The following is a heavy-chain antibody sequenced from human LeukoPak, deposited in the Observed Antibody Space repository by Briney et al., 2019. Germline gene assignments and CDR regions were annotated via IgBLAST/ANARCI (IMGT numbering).Heavy chain of an antibody. D-gene: IGHD2-2*01. CDR3: ARPRNSLDAFDI. J-gene: IGHJ3*02. CDR1: GYSISSGYY. V-gene: IGHV4-38-2*01. Sequence: SETLSLTCAVSGYSISSGYYWGWIRQPPGKGLEWIGNIYQSGSTYYNPSLKSRVTIAVDTSKNQFSLKLGSVTAADTAVYYCARPRNSLDAFDIWGQGTTVTVSS. CDR2: IYQSGST.